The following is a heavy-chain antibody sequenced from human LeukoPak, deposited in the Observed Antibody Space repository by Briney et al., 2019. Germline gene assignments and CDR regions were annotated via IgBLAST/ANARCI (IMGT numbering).Heavy chain of an antibody. CDR3: ARGNGREAAPVDY. V-gene: IGHV1-2*02. Sequence: ASVKVSCKASGYTFTGYYMHWVRQAPGQGLEWMGWINPNSGGTNYAQKLQGRVTMTTDTSTSTAYMELRSLRSDDTAVYYCARGNGREAAPVDYWGQGTLVTVSS. CDR1: GYTFTGYY. J-gene: IGHJ4*02. CDR2: INPNSGGT. D-gene: IGHD6-6*01.